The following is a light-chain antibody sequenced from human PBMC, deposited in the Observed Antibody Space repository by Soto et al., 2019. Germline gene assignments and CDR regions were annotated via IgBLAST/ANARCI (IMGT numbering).Light chain of an antibody. CDR3: QQYATSPIT. J-gene: IGKJ5*01. CDR2: GAS. Sequence: EIVLTQSPGTLSLSPGERATLACRASPTITNNYLAWYQQKPGQAPRLLIYGASSRVTGIPDRFSGSGSGTDFTLTISRLEPEDLVVYYCQQYATSPITFGQGTRLEIK. CDR1: PTITNNY. V-gene: IGKV3-20*01.